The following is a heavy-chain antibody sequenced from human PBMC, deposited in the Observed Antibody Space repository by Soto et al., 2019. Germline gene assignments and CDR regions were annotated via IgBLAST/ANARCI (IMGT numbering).Heavy chain of an antibody. D-gene: IGHD3-10*01. CDR3: ARGDRGGSGSPASYYYSGLDV. Sequence: VQLLESGGHLVQPGGSLRLSCAASGFTFSSYAMSWVRQAPGKGLEWVSSVSAGGDMTYYSDSVKGRFTISRDNSSNALFLQMNSLRIEDTALYYCARGDRGGSGSPASYYYSGLDVWGQGTTVNVS. CDR1: GFTFSSYA. J-gene: IGHJ6*02. CDR2: VSAGGDMT. V-gene: IGHV3-23*01.